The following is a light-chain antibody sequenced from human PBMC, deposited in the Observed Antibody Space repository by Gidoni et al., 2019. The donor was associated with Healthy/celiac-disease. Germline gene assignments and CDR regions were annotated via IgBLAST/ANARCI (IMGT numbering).Light chain of an antibody. CDR3: MQALQTAT. J-gene: IGKJ5*01. Sequence: DIVMTQSPLSLPVTPGEPASISCRSSQSLLHTNGYNYLDWYLQKPGQSPQLLIYLGSNRASGVPDRISGSGSGTDFTLKISRVEAEDVGVYYGMQALQTATFGQGTRLESK. CDR2: LGS. V-gene: IGKV2-28*01. CDR1: QSLLHTNGYNY.